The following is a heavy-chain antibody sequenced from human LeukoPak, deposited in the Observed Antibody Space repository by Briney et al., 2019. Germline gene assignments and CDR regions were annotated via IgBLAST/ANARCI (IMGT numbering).Heavy chain of an antibody. Sequence: GGSLRLSCTASGFTVSSNYMGWLRQPPGKGLQWVSVIYSDGKTYYADSVKGRFTMSRDDSKNTLYLQMNSLGAEDTAIYYCARRPGRDGYFDHWGQGTLATVSS. CDR3: ARRPGRDGYFDH. V-gene: IGHV3-66*01. CDR2: IYSDGKT. CDR1: GFTVSSNY. D-gene: IGHD3-10*01. J-gene: IGHJ4*02.